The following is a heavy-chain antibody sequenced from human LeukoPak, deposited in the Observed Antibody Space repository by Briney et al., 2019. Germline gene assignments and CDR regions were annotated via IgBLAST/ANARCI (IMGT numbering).Heavy chain of an antibody. V-gene: IGHV1-8*01. CDR1: GYTFTSYD. CDR2: MNPNSGNT. D-gene: IGHD5-12*01. Sequence: ASVKVSCKASGYTFTSYDINWVRQATGQGLEWMGWMNPNSGNTGYAQKFQGRVTMTRNTSISTAYMELSSLGSEDTAVYYCASGSGYSGHGSVGYWGQGTLVTVSS. J-gene: IGHJ4*02. CDR3: ASGSGYSGHGSVGY.